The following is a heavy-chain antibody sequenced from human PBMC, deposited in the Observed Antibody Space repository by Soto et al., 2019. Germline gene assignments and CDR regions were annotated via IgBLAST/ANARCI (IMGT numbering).Heavy chain of an antibody. CDR1: RGYIGSGGYY. V-gene: IGHV4-31*03. CDR3: AASPIGFNADY. J-gene: IGHJ4*02. CDR2: SYYSGST. Sequence: QVQLQESGPGLVKPSQTLSLTCTVSRGYIGSGGYYWSWIRQHPGKGLEWIGYSYYSGSTYYNPSLKSRVTISVDTSKNHFSLKLSSVTAADTDVYYCAASPIGFNADYWGQGTLVTVSS.